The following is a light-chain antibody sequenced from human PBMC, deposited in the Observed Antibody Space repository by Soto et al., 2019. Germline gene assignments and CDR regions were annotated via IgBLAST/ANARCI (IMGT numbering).Light chain of an antibody. Sequence: QSVLTHPPSVSAAPGQRVTISCSGSSSNIGNNYVSWYQQLPGTAPKFLIYDNNKRPSGIPDRFSGSKSGTSATLGITGLQTGDEADYYCGTWDTSLSAVVFGGGTQLTVL. V-gene: IGLV1-51*01. CDR2: DNN. CDR3: GTWDTSLSAVV. CDR1: SSNIGNNY. J-gene: IGLJ2*01.